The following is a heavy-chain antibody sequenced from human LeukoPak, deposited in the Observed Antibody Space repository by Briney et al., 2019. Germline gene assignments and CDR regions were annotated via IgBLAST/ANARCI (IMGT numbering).Heavy chain of an antibody. CDR2: ISHGGDSA. CDR1: GYTFSIYA. J-gene: IGHJ4*02. Sequence: GGSLRLSCTASGYTFSIYAMTWVRQAPGKGLEWVSVISHGGDSAWYADSVKGRFTISRDNSKSTLFLQMNSLIAADTAIYYCAKGRSGWYEGLDYWGQGILVTVSS. D-gene: IGHD6-19*01. V-gene: IGHV3-23*01. CDR3: AKGRSGWYEGLDY.